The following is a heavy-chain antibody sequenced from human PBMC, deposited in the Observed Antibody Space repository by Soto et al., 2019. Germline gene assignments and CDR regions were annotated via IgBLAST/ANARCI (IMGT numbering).Heavy chain of an antibody. J-gene: IGHJ5*02. D-gene: IGHD2-2*01. CDR1: GGSISSSSYY. CDR3: ARHRHYYCISTSCPLDWFDP. Sequence: QLQLQESGPGLVKPSETLSLTCTVSGGSISSSSYYWGWIRQPPGKGLEWIGSIYYSGSTYYNPSLKSRVTISVDTSKNQFSLKLSSVTAADTAVYYCARHRHYYCISTSCPLDWFDPWGQGTLVTVSS. V-gene: IGHV4-39*01. CDR2: IYYSGST.